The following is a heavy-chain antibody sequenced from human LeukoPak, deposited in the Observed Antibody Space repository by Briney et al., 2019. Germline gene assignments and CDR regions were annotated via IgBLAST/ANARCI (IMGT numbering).Heavy chain of an antibody. CDR2: ISSSSSYI. Sequence: PGGSLRLSCAASGFTFSSYSMNWVRQAPGKGLEWVSSISSSSSYIYYADSVKGRFTISRDNAENSLYLQMNSLRAEDTAVYYCARATYCSSTSCYKGNAFDIWGQGTMVTVSS. CDR1: GFTFSSYS. V-gene: IGHV3-21*01. CDR3: ARATYCSSTSCYKGNAFDI. J-gene: IGHJ3*02. D-gene: IGHD2-2*02.